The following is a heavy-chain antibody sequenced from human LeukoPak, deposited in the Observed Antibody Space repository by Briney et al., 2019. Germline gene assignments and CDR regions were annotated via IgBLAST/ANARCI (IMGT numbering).Heavy chain of an antibody. V-gene: IGHV4-34*01. CDR1: GGSFSGYY. Sequence: SETLSLTCAVYGGSFSGYYWSWIRQPPGKGPEWIGEINHSGSTNYNPSLKSRVTISVDTSKNQFSLKLTSVTAADTAVYYCARAGSGYRDWGQGTLVTVSS. J-gene: IGHJ4*02. CDR3: ARAGSGYRD. D-gene: IGHD6-19*01. CDR2: INHSGST.